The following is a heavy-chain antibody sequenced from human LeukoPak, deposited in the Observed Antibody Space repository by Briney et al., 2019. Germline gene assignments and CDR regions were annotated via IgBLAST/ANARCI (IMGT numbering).Heavy chain of an antibody. CDR1: DNTLSTYG. CDR2: ISPDNGDT. Sequence: ASVKVSYKASDNTLSTYGITWVRQAPGQGHEWMGWISPDNGDTNYAQKLQGRVTMTPDTSTITANVDLCNLIAEDTAVYYCAGGYRTVISRDYYYYSLDVWGQGTTVAVSS. CDR3: AGGYRTVISRDYYYYSLDV. J-gene: IGHJ6*01. V-gene: IGHV1-18*01. D-gene: IGHD4-17*01.